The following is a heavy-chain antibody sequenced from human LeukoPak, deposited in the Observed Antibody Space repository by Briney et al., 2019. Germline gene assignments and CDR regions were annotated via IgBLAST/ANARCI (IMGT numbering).Heavy chain of an antibody. CDR2: IKEDGSER. V-gene: IGHV3-7*01. J-gene: IGHJ5*02. CDR3: ARGTGSWFDP. CDR1: GFTFSTYW. Sequence: GGSLRLSCAASGFTFSTYWMDWVRQAPGKGLEWVAKIKEDGSERYYVDSVRGRFTISRDNAKNTVYLQMNSLRVEDTAVYFCARGTGSWFDPWGQGTLVTVSS. D-gene: IGHD1-1*01.